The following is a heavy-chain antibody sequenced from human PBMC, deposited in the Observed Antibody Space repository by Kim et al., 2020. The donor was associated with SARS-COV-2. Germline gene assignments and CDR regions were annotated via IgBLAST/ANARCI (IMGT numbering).Heavy chain of an antibody. CDR3: ARAGSKQSAYQYGLDV. J-gene: IGHJ6*02. V-gene: IGHV3-72*01. Sequence: PVKGRFSISRDDSKNSLYLQMNSLKTEDTALYYCARAGSKQSAYQYGLDVWGQGTTVTVSS. D-gene: IGHD3-3*01.